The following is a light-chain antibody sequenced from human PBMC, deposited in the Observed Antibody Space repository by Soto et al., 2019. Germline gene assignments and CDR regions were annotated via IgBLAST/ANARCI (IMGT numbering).Light chain of an antibody. CDR3: QHYSSSGT. Sequence: EIVLTQSPGTLSLSPGERATLSCRASQSVGSSYLAWYQQKPGQAPRPLISGASSRATGIPDRFSGSGSGTDFTLTISRLEPEDFAEYYYQHYSSSGTFGQGTQVDIK. CDR2: GAS. J-gene: IGKJ1*01. CDR1: QSVGSSY. V-gene: IGKV3-20*01.